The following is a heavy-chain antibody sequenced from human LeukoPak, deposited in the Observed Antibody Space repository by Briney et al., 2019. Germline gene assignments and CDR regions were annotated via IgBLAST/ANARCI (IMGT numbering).Heavy chain of an antibody. J-gene: IGHJ4*02. Sequence: PGGSLRLSCAASGFTFSSYAMSWVRQAPGKGREWVSDITGSGGSIYYADSVKGRFTISRDNSKTTMYLQMNSLRAEDTAVYYCAKDVGYHYDTRFPTWGQGTLVTVSS. CDR2: ITGSGGSI. CDR3: AKDVGYHYDTRFPT. CDR1: GFTFSSYA. D-gene: IGHD3-22*01. V-gene: IGHV3-23*01.